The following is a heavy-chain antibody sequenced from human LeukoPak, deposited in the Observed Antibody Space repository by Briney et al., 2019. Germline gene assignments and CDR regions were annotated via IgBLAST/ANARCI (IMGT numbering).Heavy chain of an antibody. V-gene: IGHV3-30*02. CDR2: IRYDGSSK. CDR3: AKGNLVWQWPPRDAFDI. D-gene: IGHD6-19*01. CDR1: GFTFSSYG. Sequence: GGSLRLSCAASGFTFSSYGMHWVRQARGKGLDWVAFIRYDGSSKYYADSVKGRFTISRDNSKNTLYLQMNSLRAEDTAVYYCAKGNLVWQWPPRDAFDIWGQGTMVTVSS. J-gene: IGHJ3*02.